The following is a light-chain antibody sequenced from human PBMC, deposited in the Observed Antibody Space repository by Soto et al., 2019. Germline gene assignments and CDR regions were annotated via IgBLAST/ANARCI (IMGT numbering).Light chain of an antibody. Sequence: EIVLTHSPATLSVSPVGIATLSCRASQSISDTLAWYQQKPGQAPRLLIYSASRGATGFPARFSGSGSGTDFTLTISSLQSEDFAVYYCQQYNNWPWTFGQGTKVDIK. CDR2: SAS. J-gene: IGKJ1*01. CDR3: QQYNNWPWT. CDR1: QSISDT. V-gene: IGKV3-15*01.